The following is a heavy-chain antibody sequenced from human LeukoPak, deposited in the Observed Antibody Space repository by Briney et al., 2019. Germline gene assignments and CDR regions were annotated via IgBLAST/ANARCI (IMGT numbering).Heavy chain of an antibody. V-gene: IGHV3-7*04. D-gene: IGHD2-15*01. CDR1: GFTFSSYW. CDR2: IKQDGSER. CDR3: ARGRSGGNGFSY. Sequence: PGGSLRLSCAASGFTFSSYWMSWVRQAPGKGLEWVANIKQDGSERYYVDSVKGRFTISRDNAKNSLYLQMNRQRTVDTAVYYCARGRSGGNGFSYWGLGTLVTVSS. J-gene: IGHJ4*02.